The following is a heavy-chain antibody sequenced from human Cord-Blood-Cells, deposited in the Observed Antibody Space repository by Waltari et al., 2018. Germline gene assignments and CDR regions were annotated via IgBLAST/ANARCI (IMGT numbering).Heavy chain of an antibody. CDR1: GGTFSSYA. CDR3: ARSPITIAARPAPYYFDY. V-gene: IGHV1-69*01. Sequence: QVQLVQSGAEVKKPGSAVKVSCKASGGTFSSYASSWVRQAPGPGLEWMGGIIPIFGTANYAQKFQGRVTITADESTSTAYMELSSLRSEDTAVYYCARSPITIAARPAPYYFDYWGQGTLVTVSS. CDR2: IIPIFGTA. J-gene: IGHJ4*02. D-gene: IGHD6-6*01.